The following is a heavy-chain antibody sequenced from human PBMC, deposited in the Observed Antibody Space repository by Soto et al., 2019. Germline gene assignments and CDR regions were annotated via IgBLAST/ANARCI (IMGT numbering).Heavy chain of an antibody. Sequence: SETLSLTCTVSGGSISSSSYYWRWIRPPPGKGLEWIGSIYYSGSTYYNPSLKSRVTISVDTSKNQFSLKLSSVTAADTAVYYCARQTAAGYYYYYGRDVWGQGTTVS. J-gene: IGHJ6*02. CDR2: IYYSGST. V-gene: IGHV4-39*01. D-gene: IGHD6-13*01. CDR3: ARQTAAGYYYYYGRDV. CDR1: GGSISSSSYY.